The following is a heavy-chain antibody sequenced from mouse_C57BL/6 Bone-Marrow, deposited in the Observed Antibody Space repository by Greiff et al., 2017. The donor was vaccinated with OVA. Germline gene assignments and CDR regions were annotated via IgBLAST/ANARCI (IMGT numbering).Heavy chain of an antibody. J-gene: IGHJ2*01. V-gene: IGHV5-4*01. CDR1: GFTFSSYA. CDR3: ARDEGYWDYFDY. Sequence: EVQGVESGGGLVKPGGSLKLSCAASGFTFSSYAMSWVRQTPEKRLEWVATISDGGSYTYYPDNVKGRFTISRDNAKNNLYLQMSHLKSEDTAMYYCARDEGYWDYFDYWGQGTTLTVSS. CDR2: ISDGGSYT. D-gene: IGHD4-1*01.